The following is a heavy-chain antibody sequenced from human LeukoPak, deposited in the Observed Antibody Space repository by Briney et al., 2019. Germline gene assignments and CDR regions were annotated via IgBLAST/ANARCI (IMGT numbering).Heavy chain of an antibody. Sequence: GSSVQVSCKACVCTFNDYYMHWVRPAPGQGREWMGLIDSNSGGSNYTQNFQGRVTMTRDTSISTAYMELSGLRSDDTAMYYCARKVVVRADMAPLFDYWGQGTLVTVSS. CDR2: IDSNSGGS. J-gene: IGHJ4*02. D-gene: IGHD3-10*01. V-gene: IGHV1-2*02. CDR3: ARKVVVRADMAPLFDY. CDR1: VCTFNDYY.